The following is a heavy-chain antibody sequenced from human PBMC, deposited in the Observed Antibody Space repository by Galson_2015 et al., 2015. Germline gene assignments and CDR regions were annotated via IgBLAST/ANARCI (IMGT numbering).Heavy chain of an antibody. CDR1: GYSFTSYR. J-gene: IGHJ4*02. CDR2: IDPSDSYT. D-gene: IGHD6-6*01. V-gene: IGHV5-10-1*04. Sequence: QSGAEVKKPGESLRISCKGSGYSFTSYRISWVRQMPGKGLEWMGRIDPSDSYTNYSPSFQGQVTISADKSISTAYLQWSSLKASDTAMYYCASPAGYSSSSGGFDYWGQGTLVTVSS. CDR3: ASPAGYSSSSGGFDY.